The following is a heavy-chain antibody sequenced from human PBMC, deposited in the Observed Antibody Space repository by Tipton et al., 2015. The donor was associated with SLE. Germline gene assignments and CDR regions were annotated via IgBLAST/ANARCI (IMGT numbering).Heavy chain of an antibody. J-gene: IGHJ4*02. CDR3: ARGSDGSYHFDY. V-gene: IGHV3-30*01. D-gene: IGHD3-10*01. Sequence: FTFRRDNSKNTLYLQLNSLRVEDTAVYYCARGSDGSYHFDYWGQGTLVTVSS.